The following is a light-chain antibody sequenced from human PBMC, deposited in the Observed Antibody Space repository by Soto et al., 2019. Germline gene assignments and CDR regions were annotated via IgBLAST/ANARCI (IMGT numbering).Light chain of an antibody. Sequence: DIVMTQSPLSLPVTPGEPASISFRSSQSLLHSNGYNYLDWYLQKPGQSPQLLIYLGSNRASGVPDRFNGSGSGTDFTLKISRVEAEDVGVYYCMQALQTSWTFGQGTKVDI. J-gene: IGKJ1*01. CDR1: QSLLHSNGYNY. CDR2: LGS. V-gene: IGKV2-28*01. CDR3: MQALQTSWT.